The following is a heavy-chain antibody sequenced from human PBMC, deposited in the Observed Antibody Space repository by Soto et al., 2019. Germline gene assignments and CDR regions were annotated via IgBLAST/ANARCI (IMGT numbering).Heavy chain of an antibody. J-gene: IGHJ5*02. CDR2: IYATGTT. CDR3: VRDGTKTLRDWFDP. D-gene: IGHD1-1*01. CDR1: GASISGFY. Sequence: ETLSLTCPVSGASISGFYWSWIRKSAGKGLEWIGRIYATGTTDYNPSLKSRVMMSVDTSKKQFSLKLRSVTAADTAVYYCVRDGTKTLRDWFDPWGQGISVTVSS. V-gene: IGHV4-4*07.